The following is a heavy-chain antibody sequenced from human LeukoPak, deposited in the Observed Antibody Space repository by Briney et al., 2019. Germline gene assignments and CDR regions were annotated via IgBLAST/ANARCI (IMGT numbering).Heavy chain of an antibody. CDR2: ISDGGST. Sequence: SETLSLTCSVSGGSISSYYWSWIRQPPGKGLEWIGHISDGGSTNYNPSLESRVSISVDTSKNQFSLNLTSMTAADTALYFCARASTTFDDWGQGTLVTVSS. CDR3: ARASTTFDD. D-gene: IGHD1-14*01. V-gene: IGHV4-59*01. CDR1: GGSISSYY. J-gene: IGHJ4*02.